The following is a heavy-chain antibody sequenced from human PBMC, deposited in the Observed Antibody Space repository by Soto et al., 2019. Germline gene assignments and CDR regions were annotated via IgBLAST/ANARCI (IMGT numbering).Heavy chain of an antibody. D-gene: IGHD6-19*01. CDR3: ARVGWGGDS. Sequence: QVQLQESGPGLVKPSETLSLTCSVSGGSVSSGSYHWRWIRQPPGKGLEWLGFKPYTGSPAYNPSLKSRVVISIDRSKNQFSLKLSSVTAADTAVYFCARVGWGGDSWGQGTLVTVSS. J-gene: IGHJ4*02. V-gene: IGHV4-61*01. CDR2: KPYTGSP. CDR1: GGSVSSGSYH.